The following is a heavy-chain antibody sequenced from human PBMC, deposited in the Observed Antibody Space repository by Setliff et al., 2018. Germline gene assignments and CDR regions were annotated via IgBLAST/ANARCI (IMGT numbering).Heavy chain of an antibody. CDR3: AKAAYYYDSSGFYFDY. J-gene: IGHJ4*02. V-gene: IGHV3-7*03. Sequence: GESLKISCAASGFTFSRYWMSWVRQAPGKGLEWVANIKQDGSEKYYVDSVKGRFTISRANSKNTLYLQMNSLRAEDTAVYYCAKAAYYYDSSGFYFDYWGQGTLVTVSS. D-gene: IGHD3-22*01. CDR1: GFTFSRYW. CDR2: IKQDGSEK.